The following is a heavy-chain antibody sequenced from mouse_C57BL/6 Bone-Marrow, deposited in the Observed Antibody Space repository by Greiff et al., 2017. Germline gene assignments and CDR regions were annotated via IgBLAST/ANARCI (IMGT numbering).Heavy chain of an antibody. CDR3: ARPDYYGSSLAMDD. Sequence: EVQLQQSGPVLVKPGASVKMSCKASGYTFTDYYMNWVKQSHGKSLEWIGVINPYNGGTSYNQKFKGKATLTVDKSSSSADMELNSLTSEDSAVYYCARPDYYGSSLAMDDWGQGTSVTVSS. CDR1: GYTFTDYY. D-gene: IGHD1-1*01. CDR2: INPYNGGT. V-gene: IGHV1-19*01. J-gene: IGHJ4*01.